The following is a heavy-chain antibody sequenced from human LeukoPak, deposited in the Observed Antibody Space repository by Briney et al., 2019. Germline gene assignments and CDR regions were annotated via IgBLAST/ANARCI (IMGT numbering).Heavy chain of an antibody. CDR1: GFTFSNYW. V-gene: IGHV3-7*01. J-gene: IGHJ4*02. CDR2: INQDATKE. Sequence: GGSLRLSCAASGFTFSNYWMTWVRQAPGKGLEWVAVINQDATKEYYMDSVKARFTISRDNAKNSVSLQMNSLRAEDTAVYYCVRDGGVSGYDLLDYWGQGTLATVSS. CDR3: VRDGGVSGYDLLDY. D-gene: IGHD5-12*01.